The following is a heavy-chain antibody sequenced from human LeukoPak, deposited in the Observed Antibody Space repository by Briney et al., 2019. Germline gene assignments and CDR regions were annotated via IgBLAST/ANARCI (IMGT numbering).Heavy chain of an antibody. D-gene: IGHD5-18*01. CDR1: GFTFTRFG. J-gene: IGHJ4*02. CDR3: AKVRGYSYGEIDY. Sequence: PGGSLRLSCAASGFTFTRFGMSWVRQAPGKGLKWVSGISGSGGSTYYADSVKGRFTISRDNSKNTLYLQMNSLRAEDTAVYYCAKVRGYSYGEIDYWGQGTLVTVSS. V-gene: IGHV3-23*01. CDR2: ISGSGGST.